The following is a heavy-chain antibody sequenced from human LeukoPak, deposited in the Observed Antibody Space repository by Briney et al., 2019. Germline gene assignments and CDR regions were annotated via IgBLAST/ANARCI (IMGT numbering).Heavy chain of an antibody. CDR2: IKEDGSQK. V-gene: IGHV3-7*03. J-gene: IGHJ3*02. CDR1: GFSFSDYW. D-gene: IGHD6-25*01. CDR3: ARAAKRTFDI. Sequence: GGSLRLSCAASGFSFSDYWMSWVRQAPGKGLEWVANIKEDGSQKFYLDSMKDRFTISRDNAKNSLYLQMNSLRAEDTALYYCARAAKRTFDIWGQGTMVTVSS.